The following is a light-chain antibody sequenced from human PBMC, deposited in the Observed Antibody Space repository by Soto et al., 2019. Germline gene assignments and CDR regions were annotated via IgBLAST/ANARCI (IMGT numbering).Light chain of an antibody. V-gene: IGLV2-14*01. CDR2: EVS. CDR1: SSDVGSYNY. CDR3: SSYTTRSTPLYV. Sequence: QSVLTQPASVSGSPGQSITISCTGTSSDVGSYNYVSWYQQHPGKAPKLMIYEVSNRPSGVSNRFSGSKSGNTASLTISGLQAEDEADYYCSSYTTRSTPLYVFGIGTKATVL. J-gene: IGLJ1*01.